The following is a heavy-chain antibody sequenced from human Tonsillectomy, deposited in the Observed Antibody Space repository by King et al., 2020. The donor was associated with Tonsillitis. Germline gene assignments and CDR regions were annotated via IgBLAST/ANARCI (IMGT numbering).Heavy chain of an antibody. Sequence: VQLVESGGGWVQPGGSLRLSCAASGFTFSSYEMNWVRQAPGKGLEWVSYISSSGSILYYADSVNGRITISRDNAKNSLYLQMNSLRAEDTAVYYCARSSGWYYFDYWGQGTLVTVSS. J-gene: IGHJ4*02. CDR2: ISSSGSIL. CDR1: GFTFSSYE. V-gene: IGHV3-48*03. D-gene: IGHD6-19*01. CDR3: ARSSGWYYFDY.